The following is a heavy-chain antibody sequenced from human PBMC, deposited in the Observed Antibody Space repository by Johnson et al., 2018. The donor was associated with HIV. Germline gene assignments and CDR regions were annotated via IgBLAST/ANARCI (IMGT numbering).Heavy chain of an antibody. V-gene: IGHV3-7*01. J-gene: IGHJ3*02. CDR1: GFTFSSYG. D-gene: IGHD3-9*01. CDR2: IKEDETEK. CDR3: VREKDSLMIFSKDAFDI. Sequence: VQLVESGGGVVQPGRSLRLSCAASGFTFSSYGMHWVRQAPGKGLEWVANIKEDETEKYYVDSVKGRFTISRENDKKSVFLQMNSLRAEDSAVYYCVREKDSLMIFSKDAFDIWGQGTAVTVSS.